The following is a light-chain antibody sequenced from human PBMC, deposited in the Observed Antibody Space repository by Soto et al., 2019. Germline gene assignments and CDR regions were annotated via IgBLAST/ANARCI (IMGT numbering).Light chain of an antibody. V-gene: IGKV3-11*01. J-gene: IGKJ4*01. CDR1: QSVSRY. CDR2: DTS. Sequence: EIGLTQSPATLSLSPGDRATLSCRASQSVSRYLAWYQQKPGQAPRLLIHDTSTRATGVPDTFSGSGSGTEFTRTISSLEPDDSAMYYCQQRFSWPPTFGGGTHVEIK. CDR3: QQRFSWPPT.